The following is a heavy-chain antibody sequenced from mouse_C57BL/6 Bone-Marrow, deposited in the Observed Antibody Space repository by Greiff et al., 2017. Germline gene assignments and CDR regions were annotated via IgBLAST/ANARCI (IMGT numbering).Heavy chain of an antibody. CDR1: GYAFSSSW. J-gene: IGHJ4*01. CDR3: ARSYLYYAMDY. D-gene: IGHD5-5*01. CDR2: IYPGDGDT. V-gene: IGHV1-82*01. Sequence: VKLQESGPELVKPGASVKISCKASGYAFSSSWMNWVKQRPGKGLEWIGRIYPGDGDTNYNGKFKGKATLTADKSSSTAYMQLSSLTSEDSAVYFCARSYLYYAMDYWGQGTSVTVSS.